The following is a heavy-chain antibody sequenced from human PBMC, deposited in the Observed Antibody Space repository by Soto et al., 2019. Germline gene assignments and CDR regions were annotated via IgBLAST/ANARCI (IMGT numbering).Heavy chain of an antibody. Sequence: GASVKVSCKASGYTFTSYGISWVRQAPGQGLEGMGWISAYNGNTNYAQKLRGRVTMTTDTSTSTGPMELRSLRSDDTAVYYCARGRLTIFGLVYGMDVWGQGTTVTVSS. J-gene: IGHJ6*02. V-gene: IGHV1-18*01. CDR2: ISAYNGNT. CDR1: GYTFTSYG. D-gene: IGHD3-3*01. CDR3: ARGRLTIFGLVYGMDV.